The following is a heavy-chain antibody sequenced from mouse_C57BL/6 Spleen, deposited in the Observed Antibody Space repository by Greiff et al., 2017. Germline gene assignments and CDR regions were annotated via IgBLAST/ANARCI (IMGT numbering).Heavy chain of an antibody. V-gene: IGHV1-81*01. CDR1: GYTFTSYG. CDR3: ARGDDYEGTRFDY. J-gene: IGHJ2*01. D-gene: IGHD2-4*01. Sequence: QVQLQQSGAELARPGASVKLSCKASGYTFTSYGISWVKQRTGQGLEWIGEIYPRRGNTYYNEKFKGKATLTADKSSSTAYMELRSLTSEDSAVEFCARGDDYEGTRFDYWGQGTTLTVSS. CDR2: IYPRRGNT.